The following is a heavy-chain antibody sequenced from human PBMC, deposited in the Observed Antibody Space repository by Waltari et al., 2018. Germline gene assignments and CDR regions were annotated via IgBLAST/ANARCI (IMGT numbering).Heavy chain of an antibody. CDR2: IYTSGST. Sequence: QVQLQESGPGLVKPSETLSLTCTVSGGSISSYYWSWIRQPAGKGLEWIGRIYTSGSTNYNPALKSRVTMSVDTSKNQFSLKLSSVTAADTAVYYCAREYFEYSSSPLFDYWGQGTLVTVSS. CDR1: GGSISSYY. CDR3: AREYFEYSSSPLFDY. J-gene: IGHJ4*02. V-gene: IGHV4-4*07. D-gene: IGHD6-6*01.